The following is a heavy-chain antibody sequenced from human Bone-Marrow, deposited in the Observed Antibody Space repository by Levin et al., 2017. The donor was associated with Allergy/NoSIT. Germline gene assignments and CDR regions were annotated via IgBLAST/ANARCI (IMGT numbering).Heavy chain of an antibody. CDR1: EYNINTYW. CDR2: IYLHDSDT. Sequence: GGSLRLSCKASEYNINTYWIAWVRQMSGKGLEWMGIIYLHDSDTRYSPSFQGQVTISADKSINTAYLQWSSLQASDTAMNYCARPMWSAWDPLDYWGHGTLVTVSS. J-gene: IGHJ4*01. CDR3: ARPMWSAWDPLDY. V-gene: IGHV5-51*01. D-gene: IGHD1-26*01.